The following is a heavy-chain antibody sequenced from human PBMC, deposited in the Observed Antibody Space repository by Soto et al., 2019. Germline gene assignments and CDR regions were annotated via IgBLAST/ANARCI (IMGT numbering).Heavy chain of an antibody. J-gene: IGHJ4*02. CDR2: MSGSGAST. V-gene: IGHV3-23*01. CDR1: GITFSSHA. Sequence: GGSLRLSCAASGITFSSHAMSWVRQAPGKGREWVSAMSGSGASTYYAEPVKGRFTITRDNSKNTLYLKMNSLRAEDTAVYYCAKHTGYSSSGLAHRGQGTLVTVSS. CDR3: AKHTGYSSSGLAH. D-gene: IGHD6-13*01.